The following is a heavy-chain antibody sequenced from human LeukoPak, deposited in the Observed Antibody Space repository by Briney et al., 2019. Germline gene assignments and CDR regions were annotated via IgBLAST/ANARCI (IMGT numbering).Heavy chain of an antibody. CDR2: ISGSGGST. CDR3: AKGPHYGSEFDY. D-gene: IGHD3-10*01. V-gene: IGHV3-23*01. J-gene: IGHJ4*02. Sequence: GGSLRLSCAASGFTFSSYAMGWVRQAPGKGLEWVSAISGSGGSTYYADSVKGRFTISRDNSKNTLYLQMNSLRAEDTAVYYCAKGPHYGSEFDYWGQGTLVTVSS. CDR1: GFTFSSYA.